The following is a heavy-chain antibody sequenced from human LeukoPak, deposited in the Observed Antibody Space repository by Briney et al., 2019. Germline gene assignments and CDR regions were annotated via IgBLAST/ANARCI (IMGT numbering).Heavy chain of an antibody. Sequence: PSETPSLTCPVSGGSIISTNYYWGWIRQTPGKGLEWIGSIYYTGKTYYNPSLTSRVTISVDTSKNQFSLKLSSVTAADTAIYYCARMAIWWYFDLWGRGTLVTVSS. V-gene: IGHV4-39*01. CDR3: ARMAIWWYFDL. D-gene: IGHD3-9*01. J-gene: IGHJ2*01. CDR2: IYYTGKT. CDR1: GGSIISTNYY.